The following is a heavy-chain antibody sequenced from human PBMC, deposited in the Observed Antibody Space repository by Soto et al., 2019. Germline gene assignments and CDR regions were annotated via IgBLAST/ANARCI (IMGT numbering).Heavy chain of an antibody. CDR2: IKSKTDGGTT. Sequence: EVQLVESGGGLVKPGGSLRLSCAASGFTFSNAWMSWVRQAPGKGLEWVGRIKSKTDGGTTGYAAPVKGRFTISRDDSKNTRYLQMNSLKTEDTAVYYCTTGLYGSGSSGGMDVWGQGTTVTVSS. J-gene: IGHJ6*02. CDR1: GFTFSNAW. D-gene: IGHD3-10*01. CDR3: TTGLYGSGSSGGMDV. V-gene: IGHV3-15*01.